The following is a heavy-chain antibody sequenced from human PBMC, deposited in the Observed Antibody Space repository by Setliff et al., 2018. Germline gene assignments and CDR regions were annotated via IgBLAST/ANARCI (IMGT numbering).Heavy chain of an antibody. CDR1: GGTFSSYA. D-gene: IGHD7-27*01. CDR3: ARDNWGPEY. J-gene: IGHJ4*02. Sequence: ASVKVSCKASGGTFSSYAISWVRQAPGQGLEWMGRIIPVFGTANYAQKFQGRVTITADKSTSTAYMGLSSLRAEDTAVYYCARDNWGPEYWGQGTLVTVSS. CDR2: IIPVFGTA. V-gene: IGHV1-69*06.